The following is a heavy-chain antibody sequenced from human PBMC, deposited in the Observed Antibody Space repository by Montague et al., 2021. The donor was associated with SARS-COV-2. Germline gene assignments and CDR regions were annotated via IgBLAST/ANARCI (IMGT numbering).Heavy chain of an antibody. CDR3: TGQRWRGRFDP. D-gene: IGHD2-15*01. CDR1: RGSVYSNADHLNSDY. V-gene: IGHV4-39*01. J-gene: IGHJ5*02. Sequence: SETLSLTCDVSRGSVYSNADHLNSDYWAWVRQSPGRGLEWIGSVHWRGQTWQNPSFRGRLTMSVDTSKNSVSLRLTSVTAADTAMYYCTGQRWRGRFDPRGLGTLVIVSS. CDR2: VHWRGQT.